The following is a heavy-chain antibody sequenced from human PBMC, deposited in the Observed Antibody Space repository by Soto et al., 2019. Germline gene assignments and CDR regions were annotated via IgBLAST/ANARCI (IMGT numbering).Heavy chain of an antibody. V-gene: IGHV4-34*01. J-gene: IGHJ5*01. D-gene: IGHD3-22*01. CDR1: GGSFSGHS. CDR2: INHSGRV. CDR3: STRAYDTNGYYRFDP. Sequence: ETLSLTCAFYGGSFSGHSWTWIRQSPGKGLEWIGDINHSGRVNYSPSLKSRVTISLDTSKNQFSLTLSAVTAADTAMYYCSTRAYDTNGYYRFDPWGQGTLVTVSS.